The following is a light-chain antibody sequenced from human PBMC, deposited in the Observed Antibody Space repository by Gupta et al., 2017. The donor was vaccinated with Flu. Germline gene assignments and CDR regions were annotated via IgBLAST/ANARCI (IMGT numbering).Light chain of an antibody. Sequence: QSVLTQPPSASGTPGPRVTISCSRSTSNIGSIFVSWYQQLPGPDPKLLIDLNNQRHAGGPARFSGSNSGTSASMAIVGLRSEEEAEYYCAAWEDRLSVRVVFGGGTRLTVL. J-gene: IGLJ2*01. CDR1: TSNIGSIF. CDR2: LNN. CDR3: AAWEDRLSVRVV. V-gene: IGLV1-47*01.